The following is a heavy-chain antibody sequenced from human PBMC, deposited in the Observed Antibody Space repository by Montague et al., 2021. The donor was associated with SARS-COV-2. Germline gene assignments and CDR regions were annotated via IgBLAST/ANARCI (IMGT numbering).Heavy chain of an antibody. CDR3: AREGTYHYGMDV. V-gene: IGHV4-39*02. CDR2: YYSGST. J-gene: IGHJ6*04. Sequence: YYSGSTYYNPSLKSRVTIFIDKSNNHFSLQLSSLTAAGTAVYYCAREGTYHYGMDVWGKGTTV. D-gene: IGHD3-10*01.